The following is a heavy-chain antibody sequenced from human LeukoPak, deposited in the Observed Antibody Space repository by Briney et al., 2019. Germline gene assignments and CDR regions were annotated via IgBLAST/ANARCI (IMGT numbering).Heavy chain of an antibody. CDR3: ARHDIVATIFNWFDP. J-gene: IGHJ5*02. D-gene: IGHD5-12*01. V-gene: IGHV1-69*06. Sequence: ASVKVSCKASGGTFSSYAISWVRQAPGLGLEWMGGIIPIFGTANYAQKFQGRVTITADKSTSTAYMELSSLRSEDTAVYYCARHDIVATIFNWFDPWGQGTLVTVSS. CDR2: IIPIFGTA. CDR1: GGTFSSYA.